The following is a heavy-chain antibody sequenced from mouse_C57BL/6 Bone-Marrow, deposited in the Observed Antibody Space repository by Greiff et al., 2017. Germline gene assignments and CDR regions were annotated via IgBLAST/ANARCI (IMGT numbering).Heavy chain of an antibody. D-gene: IGHD1-3*01. CDR2: IRSKSNNYAT. J-gene: IGHJ2*01. Sequence: EVQLVESGGGLVQPKGSLKLSCAASGFSFNTYAMNWVRQAPGKGLEWVARIRSKSNNYATYYADSVKDRFTISRDDSESMLYLQMNNLKTEDTAMYYCVRTNYNDFDYWGQGTTLTVSS. V-gene: IGHV10-1*01. CDR1: GFSFNTYA. CDR3: VRTNYNDFDY.